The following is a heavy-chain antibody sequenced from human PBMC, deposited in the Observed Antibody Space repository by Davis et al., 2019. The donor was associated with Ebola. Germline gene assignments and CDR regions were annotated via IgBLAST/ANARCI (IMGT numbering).Heavy chain of an antibody. CDR3: ASWVVTDAFDI. CDR1: GYTFTSYH. J-gene: IGHJ4*02. V-gene: IGHV3-33*05. CDR2: ISFDGDDN. D-gene: IGHD2-21*02. Sequence: SCKASGYTFTSYHMHWVRQAPGRGLEWVAVISFDGDDNSYADSVKGRFTISRDNSKNTLYLQMTSLRAEDTAVYYCASWVVTDAFDIWGQGTLVTVSS.